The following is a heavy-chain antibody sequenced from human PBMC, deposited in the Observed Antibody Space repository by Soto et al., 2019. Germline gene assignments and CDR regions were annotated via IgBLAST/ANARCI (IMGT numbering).Heavy chain of an antibody. CDR3: AKEMFPRTVLDSSSRVGDY. Sequence: QVQLVESGGGVVQPGTSLKLSCAASGFTFDDFGFHWVCQAPGKGLEWVATLSYDGSHEYYADSVKGRFTISRDNSKITLYLQMNSLKTEDTAMYYCAKEMFPRTVLDSSSRVGDYWGQGTLVTVSS. CDR2: LSYDGSHE. CDR1: GFTFDDFG. D-gene: IGHD6-6*01. J-gene: IGHJ4*02. V-gene: IGHV3-30*18.